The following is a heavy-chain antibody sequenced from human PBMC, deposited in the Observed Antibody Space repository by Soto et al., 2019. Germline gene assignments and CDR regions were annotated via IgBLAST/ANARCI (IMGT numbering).Heavy chain of an antibody. Sequence: PSETLSVTCAVYGGSFRDYYWSWIRQPPGKGLEWIGEINHSGSTNYNPSLKSRVTISVDTSKNQFSLKLSSVTAADTAVYYCARGTNSLDYWGQGTLVTVSS. CDR2: INHSGST. D-gene: IGHD1-1*01. CDR1: GGSFRDYY. V-gene: IGHV4-34*01. CDR3: ARGTNSLDY. J-gene: IGHJ4*02.